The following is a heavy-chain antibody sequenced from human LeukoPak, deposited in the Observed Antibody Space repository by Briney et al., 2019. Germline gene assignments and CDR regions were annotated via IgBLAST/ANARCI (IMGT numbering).Heavy chain of an antibody. CDR2: IHPEGNEK. Sequence: GSLRLSCAVYGFTFSNFWMSWVRQAPGRGLEWVANIHPEGNEKYHVESVKGRFTISRDNTKNLLFLQMNGLRVEDTAVYYCARGDDFSGDHWGQGTLVTVSS. V-gene: IGHV3-7*04. CDR3: ARGDDFSGDH. J-gene: IGHJ4*02. D-gene: IGHD1-1*01. CDR1: GFTFSNFW.